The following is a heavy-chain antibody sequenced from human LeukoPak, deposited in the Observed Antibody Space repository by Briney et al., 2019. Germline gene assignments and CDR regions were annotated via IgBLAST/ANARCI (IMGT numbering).Heavy chain of an antibody. V-gene: IGHV3-21*01. CDR3: ARGPSLYYYDSSGYPYYFDY. J-gene: IGHJ4*02. Sequence: GGSLRLSCAASGFTVSSYSVNWVRQAPGKGLEWVSSISSSSYIYYADSVKGRFTISRDNAKNSLYLQMNSLRAEDTAVYYCARGPSLYYYDSSGYPYYFDYWGQGTLVTVSS. CDR1: GFTVSSYS. D-gene: IGHD3-22*01. CDR2: ISSSSYI.